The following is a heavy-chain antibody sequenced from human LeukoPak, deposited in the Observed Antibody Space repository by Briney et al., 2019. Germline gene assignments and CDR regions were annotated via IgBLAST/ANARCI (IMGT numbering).Heavy chain of an antibody. CDR1: GGSLSGHF. D-gene: IGHD3-22*01. CDR3: ARGTEMSRISGHYSSIL. CDR2: ISSGGSS. J-gene: IGHJ2*01. V-gene: IGHV4-4*07. Sequence: PSETLSLTCTVSGGSLSGHFWTWIRQPAGKGLEWIGRISSGGSSYYHPSLESRVSISLGTSVNQFSLRVTSVTAADTAVYYCARGTEMSRISGHYSSILWGRGILVTVS.